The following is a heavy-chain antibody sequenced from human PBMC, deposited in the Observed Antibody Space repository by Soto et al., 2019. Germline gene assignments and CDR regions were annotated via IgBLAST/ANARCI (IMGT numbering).Heavy chain of an antibody. CDR3: ARGQSAATPKRGYYYMDV. J-gene: IGHJ6*03. CDR1: GGSFSGYY. D-gene: IGHD2-15*01. V-gene: IGHV4-34*01. CDR2: INHSGST. Sequence: PSETLSLTCAVYGGSFSGYYWSWIRQLPGKGLEWIGEINHSGSTNYNPSLKSRVTISVDTSKNQFSLKLSSVTAADTAVYYCARGQSAATPKRGYYYMDVWGKGTTVTVSS.